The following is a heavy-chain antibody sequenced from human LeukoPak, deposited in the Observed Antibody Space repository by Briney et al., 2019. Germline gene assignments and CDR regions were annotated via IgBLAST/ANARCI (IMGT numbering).Heavy chain of an antibody. D-gene: IGHD3/OR15-3a*01. Sequence: GGSLRLSCAGSGFTFNDYYMSWIRQAPGKGLEWVSYISSGGITTYYADSVKGRFTISRDNAKNSLYLQMDSLRVEDTAVYYCASWAGNAQSDSWTGPFDYWGQGTLVTVSS. V-gene: IGHV3-11*04. CDR3: ASWAGNAQSDSWTGPFDY. CDR1: GFTFNDYY. J-gene: IGHJ4*02. CDR2: ISSGGITT.